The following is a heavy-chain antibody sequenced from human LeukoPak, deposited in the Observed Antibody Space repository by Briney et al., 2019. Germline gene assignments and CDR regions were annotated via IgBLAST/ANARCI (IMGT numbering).Heavy chain of an antibody. CDR1: GYTFTSYD. V-gene: IGHV1-2*02. J-gene: IGHJ3*01. CDR2: INPNSGGT. Sequence: ASVKVSCKASGYTFTSYDINWVRQATGQGLEWMGWINPNSGGTNYAQKFQGRVTMTRDTSISTAYMELSRLRSDDTAVYYCARARKYYDNSGHPEAFDVRGQGTMVTVSS. D-gene: IGHD3-22*01. CDR3: ARARKYYDNSGHPEAFDV.